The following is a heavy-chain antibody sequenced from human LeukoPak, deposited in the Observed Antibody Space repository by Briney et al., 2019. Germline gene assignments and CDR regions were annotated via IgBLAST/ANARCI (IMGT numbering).Heavy chain of an antibody. CDR3: ARDQRYFDWLLSRLDY. D-gene: IGHD3-9*01. CDR1: GFTFSSYA. J-gene: IGHJ4*02. CDR2: ISSSGSTI. V-gene: IGHV3-48*04. Sequence: GGSLRLSCAASGFTFSSYAMSWVRQAPGKGLEWVSYISSSGSTIYYADSVKGRFTISRDNAKNSLYLQMNSLRAEDTAVYYCARDQRYFDWLLSRLDYWGQGTLVTVSS.